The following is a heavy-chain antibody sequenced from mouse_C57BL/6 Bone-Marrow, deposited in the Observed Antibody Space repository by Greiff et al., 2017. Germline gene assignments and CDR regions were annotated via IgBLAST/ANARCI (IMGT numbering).Heavy chain of an antibody. CDR3: AGARN. V-gene: IGHV1-54*01. CDR1: GYAFTNYL. Sequence: QVQLQQSGAELVRPGTSVKVSCKASGYAFTNYLIEWVKQRPGQGLEWIGVIYPGSGGTNYNEKFKGKATLTADKSSSSAYMQLSSLTAKNAAVYVCAGARNLGKGTTLTVSS. J-gene: IGHJ2*01. CDR2: IYPGSGGT.